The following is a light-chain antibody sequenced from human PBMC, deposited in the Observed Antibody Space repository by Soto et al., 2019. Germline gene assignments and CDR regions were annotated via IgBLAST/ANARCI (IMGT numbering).Light chain of an antibody. V-gene: IGLV2-23*01. CDR2: EAS. J-gene: IGLJ1*01. CDR3: CSNAAGSTYV. Sequence: QSVLTQPASVSGSPGQSITISCTETSXDVGSHNLVSWYQQFPGKAPKLIIFEASKRPSGVSNRFSGSKSGSTASLTISGLQAEDEADYYCCSNAAGSTYVFGSGTKVTVL. CDR1: SXDVGSHNL.